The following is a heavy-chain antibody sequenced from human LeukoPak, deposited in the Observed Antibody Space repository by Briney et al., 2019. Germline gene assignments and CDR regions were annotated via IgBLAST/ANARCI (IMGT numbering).Heavy chain of an antibody. J-gene: IGHJ4*02. V-gene: IGHV3-53*01. Sequence: GGSLRLSCAASGFTVSSIYMSWVRQAPGKGLEWVSVIYSGGSTYYADSVKGRFTISRDNSKNTLYLQMNSLRAEDTAVYYCARDSYGDYYFDYWGQGTLVTVSS. D-gene: IGHD4-17*01. CDR2: IYSGGST. CDR1: GFTVSSIY. CDR3: ARDSYGDYYFDY.